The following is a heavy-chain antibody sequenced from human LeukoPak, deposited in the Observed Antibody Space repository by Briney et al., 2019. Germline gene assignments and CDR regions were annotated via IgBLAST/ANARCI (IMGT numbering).Heavy chain of an antibody. D-gene: IGHD3-22*01. CDR2: IYYSGNT. Sequence: PSETLSLTCTVSGYSIGSGYYWGWIRQPPGKGLEWIGSIYYSGNTYYSPSLMSRVTISVDTSKNQFSLNLSSVTAADTAVYYCARAPHFFDTSGSRYYFDYWGQGALVTVSS. CDR3: ARAPHFFDTSGSRYYFDY. V-gene: IGHV4-38-2*02. CDR1: GYSIGSGYY. J-gene: IGHJ4*02.